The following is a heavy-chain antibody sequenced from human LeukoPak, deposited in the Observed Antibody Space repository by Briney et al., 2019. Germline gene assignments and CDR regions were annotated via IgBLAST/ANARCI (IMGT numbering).Heavy chain of an antibody. CDR3: ASSCGGDCYYRAFDI. CDR1: GYTFTSYD. D-gene: IGHD2-21*02. CDR2: MNPNSGNT. V-gene: IGHV1-8*01. J-gene: IGHJ3*02. Sequence: ASVKVSCKASGYTFTSYDINWVRQATGQGLEWMGWMNPNSGNTGYAQKFQGRVTMTRNTSISTACMELSSLRSEDTAVYYCASSCGGDCYYRAFDIWGQGTMVTVSS.